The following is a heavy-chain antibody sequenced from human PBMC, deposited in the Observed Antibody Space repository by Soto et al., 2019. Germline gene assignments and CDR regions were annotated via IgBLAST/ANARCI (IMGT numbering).Heavy chain of an antibody. CDR1: CGSIISYY. V-gene: IGHV4-59*01. CDR3: ARDPDGSSWYDY. J-gene: IGHJ4*02. D-gene: IGHD6-13*01. CDR2: IYYSGST. Sequence: SETLSLTCTFSCGSIISYYWSWIRQPPGKGLEWIGYIYYSGSTNYNPSLKSRVTISVDTSKNQFSLKLSSVTAADTAVYYCARDPDGSSWYDYWGQGTLVTVSS.